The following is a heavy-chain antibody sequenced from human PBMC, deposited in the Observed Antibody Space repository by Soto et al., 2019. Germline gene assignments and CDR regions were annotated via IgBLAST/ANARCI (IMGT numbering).Heavy chain of an antibody. CDR1: GLPGSSDY. D-gene: IGHD3-3*01. Sequence: PGGSLRRSCAASGLPGSSDYIIWVRQAQVKGLEWVSLIYSGGSTYYADSVKGRFTISRDNSKNTLYLQMNSLRAEDTAVYYCARDSRPPVLRFLDWFDPWGQGTLVTVSS. CDR2: IYSGGST. J-gene: IGHJ5*02. V-gene: IGHV3-53*01. CDR3: ARDSRPPVLRFLDWFDP.